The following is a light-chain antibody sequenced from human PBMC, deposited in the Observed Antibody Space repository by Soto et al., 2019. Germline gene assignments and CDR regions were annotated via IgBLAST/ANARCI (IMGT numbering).Light chain of an antibody. J-gene: IGLJ3*02. V-gene: IGLV2-11*01. CDR2: DAV. CDR3: CSYAANYPWV. Sequence: QSALTQPRSVSESPGQSVTISCTGISSDVGGYNYVSWYQHHPGKAPKVVIYDAVKRPSGVPDRFSGSRSGNMASLTISGLQAEDEADYYCCSYAANYPWVFGGGTKLTVL. CDR1: SSDVGGYNY.